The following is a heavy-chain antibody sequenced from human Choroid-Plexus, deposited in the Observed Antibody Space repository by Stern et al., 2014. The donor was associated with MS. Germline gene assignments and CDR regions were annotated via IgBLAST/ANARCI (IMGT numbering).Heavy chain of an antibody. CDR1: GFTFSNFG. D-gene: IGHD2-15*01. J-gene: IGHJ4*02. CDR3: AKDRQWSTYFFDY. Sequence: QVQLMQSGGGVAQPGRPLILSCAASGFTFSNFGMHWVRQAPGKGLEWVALLSYDGSDKYYADSVKGRFTIFRDNSKNTLYMHMNSLRADDTAVYYCAKDRQWSTYFFDYWGQGSLVTVSS. V-gene: IGHV3-30*18. CDR2: LSYDGSDK.